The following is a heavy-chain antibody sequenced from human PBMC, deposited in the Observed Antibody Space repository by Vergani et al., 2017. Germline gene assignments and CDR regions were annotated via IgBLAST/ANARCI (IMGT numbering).Heavy chain of an antibody. D-gene: IGHD1-26*01. CDR2: ISGYNGNT. J-gene: IGHJ5*02. CDR3: ASIVGGTFGWFDP. V-gene: IGHV1-18*01. Sequence: QVQLVQSGAEVKKPGASVKVACKASGYTFSSYGINWVRQAPGRGLEWMGWISGYNGNTNYAQKLQGRVTMTTDTSTSTAYMELRSLRADDTAVYDWASIVGGTFGWFDPWGQGTLVTVSS. CDR1: GYTFSSYG.